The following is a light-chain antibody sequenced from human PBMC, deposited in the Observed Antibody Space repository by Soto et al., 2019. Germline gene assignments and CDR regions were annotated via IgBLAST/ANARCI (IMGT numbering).Light chain of an antibody. CDR2: YTS. CDR3: HQRQSWPRT. J-gene: IGKJ1*01. V-gene: IGKV3-11*01. CDR1: HYVGTR. Sequence: EIVLTQSPATLSSSPGETATLSCRAIHYVGTRLAWYQHKPGQAPRLLIYYTSNRATGIPARFSGSGSGADFTLTINSLAPEDFAIYYCHQRQSWPRTFGQGTKVDIK.